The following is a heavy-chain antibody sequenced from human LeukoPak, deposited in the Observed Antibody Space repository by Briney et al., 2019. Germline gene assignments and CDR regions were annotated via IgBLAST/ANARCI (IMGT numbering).Heavy chain of an antibody. CDR3: ARDLGGSGSNYGDYVASLDY. CDR1: GYTFTSYG. V-gene: IGHV1-18*01. D-gene: IGHD4-17*01. CDR2: ISAYNGNT. Sequence: ASVKVSCKASGYTFTSYGISWVRQAPGQGLEWMGWISAYNGNTNYAQKLQGRVTMTTDTSTSTAYMELRSLRSDDTAVNYCARDLGGSGSNYGDYVASLDYWGQGALVTVSS. J-gene: IGHJ4*02.